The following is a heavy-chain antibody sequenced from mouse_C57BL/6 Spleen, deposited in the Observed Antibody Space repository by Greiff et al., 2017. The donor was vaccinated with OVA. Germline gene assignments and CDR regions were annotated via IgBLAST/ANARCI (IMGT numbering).Heavy chain of an antibody. CDR2: IYPGSGST. J-gene: IGHJ4*01. Sequence: QVQLQQPGAELVKPGASVKMSCKASGYTFTSYWITWVKQRPGQGLEWIGDIYPGSGSTNYNEKFKSKATLTVDTSSSTAYMQLSSLTSEDSAVYYCARDGAVVAPHAMDYWGQGTSVTVSS. V-gene: IGHV1-55*01. D-gene: IGHD1-1*01. CDR3: ARDGAVVAPHAMDY. CDR1: GYTFTSYW.